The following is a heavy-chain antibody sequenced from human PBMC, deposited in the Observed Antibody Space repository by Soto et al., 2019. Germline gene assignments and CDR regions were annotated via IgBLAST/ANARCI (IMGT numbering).Heavy chain of an antibody. CDR2: IYYSGST. V-gene: IGHV4-59*08. CDR1: GGSISGYY. Sequence: SETLSLTCTVSGGSISGYYWTWIRQPPGKGLEWIGYIYYSGSTSYNPSLKSRVTISIDTSKNQFSLKLNSLTAADTAVYYCASHDPSGGSFDYWGEGTLVTVSS. CDR3: ASHDPSGGSFDY. J-gene: IGHJ4*02.